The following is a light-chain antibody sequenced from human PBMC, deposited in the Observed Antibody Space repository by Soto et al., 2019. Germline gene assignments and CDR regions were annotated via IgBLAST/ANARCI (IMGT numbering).Light chain of an antibody. Sequence: DIVMTQSPDSLSVSLGERASINCKSSQSVLYNSTNRNFLTWYQQKPGQPPKLLLYWASTRESGVPHRFTGSGSGTDFTLSISGLQADDVAVYYCQQFYSVPYTFGPGTKLDIK. CDR1: QSVLYNSTNRNF. CDR2: WAS. V-gene: IGKV4-1*01. J-gene: IGKJ2*01. CDR3: QQFYSVPYT.